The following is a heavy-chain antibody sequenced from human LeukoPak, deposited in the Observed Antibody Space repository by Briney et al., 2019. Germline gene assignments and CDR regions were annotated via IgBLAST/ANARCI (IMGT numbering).Heavy chain of an antibody. J-gene: IGHJ4*02. CDR2: INAGNGNT. V-gene: IGHV1-3*01. Sequence: ASVKVSCKASGYTFTSYAMHWVRQAPGQRLEWMGWINAGNGNTKYSQKFQGRVTITRDTSASTAYMELSSLRSEDTAVYYCARDKFHLAAIPSVDYWGQGTLITVSS. D-gene: IGHD2-2*02. CDR3: ARDKFHLAAIPSVDY. CDR1: GYTFTSYA.